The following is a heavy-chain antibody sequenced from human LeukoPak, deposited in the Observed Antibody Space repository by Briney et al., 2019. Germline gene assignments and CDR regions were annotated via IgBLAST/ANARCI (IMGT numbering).Heavy chain of an antibody. CDR1: GFTFSSYS. D-gene: IGHD3-16*01. CDR3: TRVGVGGY. CDR2: ISRSGSTV. V-gene: IGHV3-48*01. J-gene: IGHJ4*02. Sequence: PGGSLRLSCEASGFTFSSYSMNWVRQAPGKGLEWISYISRSGSTVHYADSVKGRFTISRDNAKNSLHLQLNSLRAEDTAMYFCTRVGVGGYWGQGTLATVSS.